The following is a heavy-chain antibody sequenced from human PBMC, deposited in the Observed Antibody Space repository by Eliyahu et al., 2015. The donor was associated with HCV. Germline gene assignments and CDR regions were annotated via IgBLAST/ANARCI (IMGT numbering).Heavy chain of an antibody. J-gene: IGHJ5*02. CDR1: GGSITSYX. D-gene: IGHD6-19*01. CDR2: XXSSGST. V-gene: IGHV4-59*01. CDR3: ASGGGGIAVAGTGGWFDP. Sequence: QVQLQESGPGLVKPSETLSLTCTVXGGSITSYXWSWIRQPPGKGLEWIGDXXSSGSTXYNPPXKSRVTISVDTSKNQFSLKLTSXTAADTAVYYXASGGGGIAVAGTGGWFDPWGQGTLVTVSS.